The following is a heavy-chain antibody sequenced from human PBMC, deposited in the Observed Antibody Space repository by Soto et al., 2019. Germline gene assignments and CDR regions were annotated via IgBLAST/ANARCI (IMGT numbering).Heavy chain of an antibody. CDR3: ARRMGARDPYFEH. Sequence: GESLKISCYGSGYSFNTYWIVWLRQIPWKGLEWMGIIYPGDSDTRYSPSFQGRVTFSADKSINTAYLQWSSLEASDTAIYYCARRMGARDPYFEHWGQGTLVTVSS. V-gene: IGHV5-51*01. CDR2: IYPGDSDT. J-gene: IGHJ4*02. CDR1: GYSFNTYW. D-gene: IGHD1-26*01.